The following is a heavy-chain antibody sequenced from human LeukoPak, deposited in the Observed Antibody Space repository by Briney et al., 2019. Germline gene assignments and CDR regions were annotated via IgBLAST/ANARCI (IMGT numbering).Heavy chain of an antibody. CDR1: GFTFSSYG. CDR3: ARPQYKGVPYFDY. Sequence: ERSLRLSCAASGFTFSSYGMHWVRQAPGKGLEWVAVIWYDGSNKYYADSVKGRFTISRDNSKNTLYLQMNSLRAEDTAVYYCARPQYKGVPYFDYWGQGTLVTVSS. J-gene: IGHJ4*02. CDR2: IWYDGSNK. D-gene: IGHD1-1*01. V-gene: IGHV3-33*01.